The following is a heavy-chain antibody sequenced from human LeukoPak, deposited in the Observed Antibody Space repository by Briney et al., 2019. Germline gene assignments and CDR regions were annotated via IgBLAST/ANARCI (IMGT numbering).Heavy chain of an antibody. V-gene: IGHV4-59*11. CDR2: IYHSGST. CDR1: GVSTTGHY. J-gene: IGHJ6*04. Sequence: SETLSLTCTVSGVSTTGHYWSWIRQPPGKGLEWIGHIYHSGSTKYNPSLTSRVTLSIDTSKNQFSLKLSAVTAADTAVYLDFWGKGTAVTVSS. CDR3: F.